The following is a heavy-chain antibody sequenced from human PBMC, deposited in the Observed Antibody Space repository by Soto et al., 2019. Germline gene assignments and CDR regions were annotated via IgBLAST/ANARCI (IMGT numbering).Heavy chain of an antibody. CDR2: ITAGNDNT. CDR3: ARGRGYGVGSNGVDV. Sequence: QVQLVQSGAQVKTPGASVKVSCKASGYTFISFSIHWLRQAPGQRPEWMGWITAGNDNTYFSQKFQGRVTITRDTSANTVYMEVSGLRSEDTAVYYCARGRGYGVGSNGVDVWGQGTTVIVSS. CDR1: GYTFISFS. D-gene: IGHD5-18*01. V-gene: IGHV1-3*01. J-gene: IGHJ6*02.